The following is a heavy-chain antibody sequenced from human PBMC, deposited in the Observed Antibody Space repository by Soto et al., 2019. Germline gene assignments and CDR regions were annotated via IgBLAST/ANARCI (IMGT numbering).Heavy chain of an antibody. CDR3: ARDLFRIAAAGDCFDY. V-gene: IGHV1-18*01. J-gene: IGHJ4*02. CDR1: GYTFTSYG. Sequence: ASVKVSCEASGYTFTSYGISCVRQAPGQGLEWMGWISAYNGNTNYAQKLQGRVTMTTDTSTSTAYMELRSLRSDDTAVYYCARDLFRIAAAGDCFDYWGQGTLVTVSS. CDR2: ISAYNGNT. D-gene: IGHD6-13*01.